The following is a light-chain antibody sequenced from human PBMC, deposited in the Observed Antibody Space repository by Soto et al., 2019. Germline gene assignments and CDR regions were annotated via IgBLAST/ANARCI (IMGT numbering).Light chain of an antibody. CDR2: SNN. Sequence: VLTQPPSASGTPGQRVTISCSGSSPNIGSNTVNWYQQLPGTAPKLVMYSNNQRPSGVPDRFSGSKSGTSASLAISGLQPEDEADYYCAAWDDSLNGQVVFGGGTKLTVL. CDR3: AAWDDSLNGQVV. CDR1: SPNIGSNT. J-gene: IGLJ2*01. V-gene: IGLV1-44*01.